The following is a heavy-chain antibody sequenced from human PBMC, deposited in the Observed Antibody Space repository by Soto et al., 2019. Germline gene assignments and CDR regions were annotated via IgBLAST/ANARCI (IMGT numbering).Heavy chain of an antibody. CDR3: AKYLLFGIVVVPAATGAFDI. D-gene: IGHD2-2*01. J-gene: IGHJ3*02. CDR2: ISGSGGST. Sequence: GGSLRLSCAASGFTFSSYAMSWVRQAPGKGLEWVSAISGSGGSTYYADSVEGRFTISRDNSKNTLYLQMNSLRAEDTALYYCAKYLLFGIVVVPAATGAFDIWGQGTMVTVSS. V-gene: IGHV3-23*01. CDR1: GFTFSSYA.